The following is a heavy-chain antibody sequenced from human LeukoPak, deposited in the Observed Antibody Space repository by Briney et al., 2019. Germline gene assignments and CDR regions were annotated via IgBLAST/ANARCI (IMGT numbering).Heavy chain of an antibody. Sequence: SQTLSLTCAISGDSVSSNSAAWNWIRQSPSRGLEWLGRTYYRSKWYNDYAVSVKSRITINPDTSKNQFSLQLNSVTPEDTAVYYCARALGDYKMGKYYYYMDVWGKGTTVTVSS. V-gene: IGHV6-1*01. J-gene: IGHJ6*03. CDR1: GDSVSSNSAA. D-gene: IGHD4-17*01. CDR3: ARALGDYKMGKYYYYMDV. CDR2: TYYRSKWYN.